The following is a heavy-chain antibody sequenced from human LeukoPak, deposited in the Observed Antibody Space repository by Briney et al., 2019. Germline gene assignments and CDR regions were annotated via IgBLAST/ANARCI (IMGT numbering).Heavy chain of an antibody. V-gene: IGHV4-39*07. CDR2: IYYSGRT. J-gene: IGHJ4*02. CDR1: GGSMSSSNYY. CDR3: ARASLSYYDILTGYSSYYFDY. D-gene: IGHD3-9*01. Sequence: SETLSLTCTVSGGSMSSSNYYWGWIRQPRGKGLEWIWSIYYSGRTSYNPSLKSRDTMSVDTSSNLFSMKLRSVTAADTAVYYCARASLSYYDILTGYSSYYFDYWGQGTLVTVSS.